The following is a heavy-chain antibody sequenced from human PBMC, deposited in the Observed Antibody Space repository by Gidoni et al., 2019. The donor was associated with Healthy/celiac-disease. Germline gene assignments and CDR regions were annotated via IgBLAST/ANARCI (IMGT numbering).Heavy chain of an antibody. CDR3: ARHSPRGGNSDFDY. D-gene: IGHD2-21*02. V-gene: IGHV4-39*01. CDR1: GGSISSSSYY. CDR2: IHYSGST. J-gene: IGHJ4*02. Sequence: QLQLQESGPGLVKPSETLSLTCTVSGGSISSSSYYWGWIRQPPGKGLEWIGSIHYSGSTYYNPSLKSRVTISVDTSKNQFSLKLSSVTAADTAVYYCARHSPRGGNSDFDYWGQGTLVTVSS.